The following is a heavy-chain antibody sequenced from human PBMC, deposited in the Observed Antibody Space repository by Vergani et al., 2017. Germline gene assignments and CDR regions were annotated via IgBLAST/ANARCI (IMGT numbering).Heavy chain of an antibody. J-gene: IGHJ4*02. Sequence: EVQLLESGGGLVQPGGSLRLSCAASGFPFSSYAMSWVRQAPGKGLEWVSAISGSGGSTYYADSVKGRFTTSRDNSKNTLYLQMNSLRAEDTAVYYRAKDSPLAVAGFCTQFTPTRVFDYWGQGTLVTVSS. CDR1: GFPFSSYA. V-gene: IGHV3-23*01. CDR3: AKDSPLAVAGFCTQFTPTRVFDY. CDR2: ISGSGGST. D-gene: IGHD6-19*01.